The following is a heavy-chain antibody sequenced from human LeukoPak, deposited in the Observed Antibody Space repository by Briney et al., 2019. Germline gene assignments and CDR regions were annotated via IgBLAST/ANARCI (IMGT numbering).Heavy chain of an antibody. D-gene: IGHD4-11*01. CDR3: ARGTDMTSVAAYYSFTH. CDR1: VGSIRGYY. J-gene: IGHJ4*02. CDR2: IYSSGTA. V-gene: IGHV4-4*07. Sequence: SETLSLTCTVSVGSIRGYYWTWIRQSAGKGLEWIGRIYSSGTAYYNPSLESRVTISLDTSRNQFSLRMTSMTAADTAVYYCARGTDMTSVAAYYSFTHWGQGILVSVSS.